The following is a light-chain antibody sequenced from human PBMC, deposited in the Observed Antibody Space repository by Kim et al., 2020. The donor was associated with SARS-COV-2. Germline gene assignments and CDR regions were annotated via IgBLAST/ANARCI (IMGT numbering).Light chain of an antibody. V-gene: IGKV3-20*01. CDR2: GAC. CDR3: QLYDPSPTWT. CDR1: QSVSSH. J-gene: IGKJ1*01. Sequence: EIVLTQSPGTLSLSPGERATLSCRASQSVSSHLAWYQQKPGQAPRLLIYGACTRATGIPDRFSGSGSGTDFTLTISRLEPEDFAVYYCQLYDPSPTWTFGQGTKVDIK.